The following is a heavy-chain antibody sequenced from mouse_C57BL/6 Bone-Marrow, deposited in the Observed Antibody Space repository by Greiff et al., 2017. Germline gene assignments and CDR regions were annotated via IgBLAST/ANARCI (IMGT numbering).Heavy chain of an antibody. J-gene: IGHJ3*01. CDR2: IYPRSGNT. CDR1: GYTFTSYG. D-gene: IGHD1-1*01. V-gene: IGHV1-81*01. CDR3: ARAPFYYAGSSFAY. Sequence: QVQLQQSGAELARPGASVKLSCKASGYTFTSYGISWVKQRTGQGLEWIGEIYPRSGNTYYNEKFKGKATLTADKSSSTAYMGLRSLTSEDSAVYFCARAPFYYAGSSFAYWGQGTLVTVSA.